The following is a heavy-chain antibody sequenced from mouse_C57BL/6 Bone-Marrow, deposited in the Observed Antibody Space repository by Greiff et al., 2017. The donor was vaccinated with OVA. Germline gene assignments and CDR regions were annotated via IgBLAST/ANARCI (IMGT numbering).Heavy chain of an antibody. CDR3: ARFPIYYCGSTGDY. Sequence: LQESGAELARPGASVKLSCKASGYTFTSYGISWVKQRTGQGLEWIGEIYPRSGNPYYNEKFKGKATLTADKSSSTAYMELRSLTSEDSAVYFCARFPIYYCGSTGDYWGQGTTLTVSS. CDR1: GYTFTSYG. V-gene: IGHV1-81*01. J-gene: IGHJ2*01. D-gene: IGHD1-1*01. CDR2: IYPRSGNP.